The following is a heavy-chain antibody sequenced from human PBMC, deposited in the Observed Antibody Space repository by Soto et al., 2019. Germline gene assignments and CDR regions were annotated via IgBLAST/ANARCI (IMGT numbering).Heavy chain of an antibody. Sequence: EVQLVESGGGLVQPGWSLRLSCAASGFTFSSYWMHWVRQVPGKGLVWVSRIDEYGSTINYADSVKGRFTISRDNAKNPLYLEMSRLRAESPALYYWTRDIGGRGACWGQGTLVTVSS. D-gene: IGHD3-16*01. J-gene: IGHJ4*02. V-gene: IGHV3-74*01. CDR1: GFTFSSYW. CDR3: TRDIGGRGAC. CDR2: IDEYGSTI.